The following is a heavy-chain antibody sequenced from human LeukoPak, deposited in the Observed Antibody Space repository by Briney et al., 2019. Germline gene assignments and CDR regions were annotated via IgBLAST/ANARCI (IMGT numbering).Heavy chain of an antibody. CDR3: AKAPVTTCSGAYCYPFDY. Sequence: PGGSLRLSYAVSGFTLSSYAMSWVRQGPGKGLEWVSAISVSGNTYHADSVKGRFTISRDSSKNTLYLQMNSLRAGDAAVYYCAKAPVTTCSGAYCYPFDYWSQGTLVTVSS. CDR1: GFTLSSYA. CDR2: ISVSGNT. V-gene: IGHV3-23*01. J-gene: IGHJ4*02. D-gene: IGHD2-15*01.